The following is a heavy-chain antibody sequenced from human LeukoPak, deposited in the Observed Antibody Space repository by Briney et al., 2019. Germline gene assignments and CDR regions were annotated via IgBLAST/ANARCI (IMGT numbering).Heavy chain of an antibody. D-gene: IGHD6-13*01. CDR3: ARAYSSSFWWFDP. CDR2: IYHSGST. J-gene: IGHJ5*02. V-gene: IGHV4-59*01. CDR1: GGSISSYY. Sequence: SETLSLTCTVSGGSISSYYWSWIRQPPGKGLEWIGYIYHSGSTNYNPSLKSRVTISVDTSKNQFSLKLSSVTAADTAVYYCARAYSSSFWWFDPWGQGTLVTVSS.